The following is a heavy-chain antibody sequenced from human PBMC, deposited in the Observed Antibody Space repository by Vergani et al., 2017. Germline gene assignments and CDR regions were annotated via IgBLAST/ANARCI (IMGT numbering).Heavy chain of an antibody. J-gene: IGHJ4*02. V-gene: IGHV4-38-2*02. D-gene: IGHD3-9*01. CDR3: ARTESFILRYFHWAL. CDR2: FHHTGMT. CDR1: NYSISRGYF. Sequence: QVKLQESGPGLVKPSETLSLTCTVSNYSISRGYFWGWIRRPPGKGLEWIASFHHTGMTYNNPSLKSRVTISVDTSKNLISLKLNSVTAADTAIYFCARTESFILRYFHWALWGQGTLVTVSS.